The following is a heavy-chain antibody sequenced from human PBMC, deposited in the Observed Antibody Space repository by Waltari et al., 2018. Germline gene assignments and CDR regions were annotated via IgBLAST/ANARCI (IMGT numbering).Heavy chain of an antibody. CDR2: ISSSSSYI. Sequence: EVQLVESGGGLVKPGGSLRLSCAASGFTFSSYSMNWVRQAPGKGLVWVSSISSSSSYIDYADSVKGRFTISRDNAKNSLYLQMNSLRAEDTAVYYCARDLGGVKGDYWGQGTLVTVSS. CDR3: ARDLGGVKGDY. V-gene: IGHV3-21*01. CDR1: GFTFSSYS. J-gene: IGHJ4*02. D-gene: IGHD3-16*01.